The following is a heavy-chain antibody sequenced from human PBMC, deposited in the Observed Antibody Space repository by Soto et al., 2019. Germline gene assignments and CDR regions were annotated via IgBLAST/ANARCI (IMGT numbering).Heavy chain of an antibody. CDR1: GFTFSSYW. V-gene: IGHV3-7*01. CDR3: ARRRIGGVIVIRDYFDY. J-gene: IGHJ4*02. CDR2: IKQDGSEK. D-gene: IGHD3-16*02. Sequence: GGSLRLSCAASGFTFSSYWMSWVRQAPGKGLEWVANIKQDGSEKYYVDSVKGRFTISRDNAKNSLYLQMNSLRAEDTALYYCARRRIGGVIVIRDYFDYWGQGTLVTVSS.